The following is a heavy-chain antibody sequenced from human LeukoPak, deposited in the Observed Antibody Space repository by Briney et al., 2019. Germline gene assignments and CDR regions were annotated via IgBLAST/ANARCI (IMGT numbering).Heavy chain of an antibody. J-gene: IGHJ4*02. CDR3: AREVGSGYDHFDY. CDR2: ISSSGSTV. V-gene: IGHV3-48*03. Sequence: GGSLRLSCAASGFTFSSYEMNWVRQAPGKGLEWVSYISSSGSTVYYADSVKGRFTISRDNAKNSLYLQMNSLRAEDTAVYYCAREVGSGYDHFDYWGQGTLVTVSS. D-gene: IGHD5-12*01. CDR1: GFTFSSYE.